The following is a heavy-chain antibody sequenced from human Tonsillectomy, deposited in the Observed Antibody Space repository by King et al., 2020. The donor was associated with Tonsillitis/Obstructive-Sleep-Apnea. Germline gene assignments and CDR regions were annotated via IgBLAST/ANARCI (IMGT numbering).Heavy chain of an antibody. Sequence: VPLQESGPGLVKPSGNLSLTCAVSGGSISSSNWWSWVRQPPGKGLEWIGEIYHSGSTNYNPSLKSRVTISVDKSKNQFSLKLSSVTAADTAVYYCARDLGGSYSRSAFDIWGQGTMVTVSS. CDR1: GGSISSSNW. CDR3: ARDLGGSYSRSAFDI. CDR2: IYHSGST. J-gene: IGHJ3*02. D-gene: IGHD1-26*01. V-gene: IGHV4-4*02.